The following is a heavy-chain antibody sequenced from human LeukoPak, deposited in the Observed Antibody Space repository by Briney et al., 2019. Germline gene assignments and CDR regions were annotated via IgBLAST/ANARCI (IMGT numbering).Heavy chain of an antibody. CDR2: ISSSSSTI. CDR3: ARGGSSTSWYSY. V-gene: IGHV3-48*02. J-gene: IGHJ4*02. D-gene: IGHD2-2*02. Sequence: PGGSLRLSCAASGFTFSRYAMSWVRQAPGKGLEWVSYISSSSSTIYYADSVKGRFTISRDNAKNSVFLQMNSLRDEDRAVYYCARGGSSTSWYSYWGEGTLVTVSS. CDR1: GFTFSRYA.